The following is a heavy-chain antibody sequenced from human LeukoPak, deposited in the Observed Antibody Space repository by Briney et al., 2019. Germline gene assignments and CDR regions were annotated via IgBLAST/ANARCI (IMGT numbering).Heavy chain of an antibody. Sequence: GGSLRLSCAALGDTFRWSDMHWVRQAPGKGLEWVAIISYDGSNKYYADSVKGRFTISRDNSKNTLYLQMNSLGAEDTAAYYCAKPFYDYSYDLDVWGQGTTVTVSS. CDR2: ISYDGSNK. CDR3: AKPFYDYSYDLDV. J-gene: IGHJ6*02. CDR1: GDTFRWSD. V-gene: IGHV3-30*18.